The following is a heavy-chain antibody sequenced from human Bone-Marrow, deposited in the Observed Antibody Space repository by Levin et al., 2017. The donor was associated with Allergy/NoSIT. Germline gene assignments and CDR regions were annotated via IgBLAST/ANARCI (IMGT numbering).Heavy chain of an antibody. CDR2: INPSGGST. CDR1: GYTFTSYY. CDR3: ARAVRDVDTAMVSGDAFDI. J-gene: IGHJ3*02. D-gene: IGHD5-18*01. V-gene: IGHV1-46*03. Sequence: GESLKISCKASGYTFTSYYMHWVRQAPGQGLEWMGIINPSGGSTSYAQKFQGRVTMTRDTSTSTVYMELSSLRSEDTAVYYCARAVRDVDTAMVSGDAFDIWGQGTMVTVSS.